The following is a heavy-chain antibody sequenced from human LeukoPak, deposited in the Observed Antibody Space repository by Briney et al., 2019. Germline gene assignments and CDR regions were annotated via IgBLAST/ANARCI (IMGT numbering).Heavy chain of an antibody. V-gene: IGHV3-21*01. CDR3: TTVRSRLRYFDWRSQYGMDV. CDR2: ISSSSSYI. CDR1: GFTFSSYS. Sequence: GGSLRLSCAASGFTFSSYSMNWVRQAPGKGLEWVSSISSSSSYIYYADSVKGRFTISRDNAKNSLYLQMNSLRAEDTAVYYCTTVRSRLRYFDWRSQYGMDVWGQGTTVTVSS. D-gene: IGHD3-9*01. J-gene: IGHJ6*02.